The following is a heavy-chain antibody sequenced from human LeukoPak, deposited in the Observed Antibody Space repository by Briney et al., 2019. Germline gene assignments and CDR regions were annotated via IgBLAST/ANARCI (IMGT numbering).Heavy chain of an antibody. CDR3: ARGNSIAAAGSYFDY. CDR2: INWNGGST. Sequence: GGSLRLSCAASGFTFDDYGMSWVRQAPGKGLEWVSGINWNGGSTGYADSVKGRFTISRDNAKNSLYLQMNSLRAEDTALYYCARGNSIAAAGSYFDYWGQGTLVTVSS. J-gene: IGHJ4*02. V-gene: IGHV3-20*04. D-gene: IGHD6-13*01. CDR1: GFTFDDYG.